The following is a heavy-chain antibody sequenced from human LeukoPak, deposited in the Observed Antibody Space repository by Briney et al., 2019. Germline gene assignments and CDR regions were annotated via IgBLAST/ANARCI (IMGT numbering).Heavy chain of an antibody. Sequence: PGGSLRLSCAASGLSFDEYAMHWVGQAPGKCLEWVSLISGDGRSTYYADSVKGRFTISRDNSKNSLYLQMNSLKTEDTALYHCTKDRYCTSTSCPFDYWGQGTLVTVSS. CDR3: TKDRYCTSTSCPFDY. D-gene: IGHD2-2*01. CDR2: ISGDGRST. V-gene: IGHV3-43*02. CDR1: GLSFDEYA. J-gene: IGHJ4*02.